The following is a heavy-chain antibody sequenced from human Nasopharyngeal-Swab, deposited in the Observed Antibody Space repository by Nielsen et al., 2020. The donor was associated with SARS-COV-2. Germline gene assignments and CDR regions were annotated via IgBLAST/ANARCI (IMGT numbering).Heavy chain of an antibody. CDR1: GLTFTNYA. V-gene: IGHV3-23*01. Sequence: GESLKISCEASGLTFTNYAMSWVRQAPGKGLEWVSGISGSGGVTSYADSVKGRFTISRDNSKNTLYLQMNSLRAEDTAVYYCARGNYYDSSGYSDAFDIWGQETMVTVSS. CDR2: ISGSGGVT. D-gene: IGHD3-22*01. J-gene: IGHJ3*02. CDR3: ARGNYYDSSGYSDAFDI.